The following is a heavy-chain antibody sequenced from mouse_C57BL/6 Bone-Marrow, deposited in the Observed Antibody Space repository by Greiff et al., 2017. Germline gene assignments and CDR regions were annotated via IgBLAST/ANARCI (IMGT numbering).Heavy chain of an antibody. CDR1: GFNIKDDY. V-gene: IGHV14-4*01. J-gene: IGHJ4*01. Sequence: EVQLQQPGAELVRPGASVKLSCTASGFNIKDDYLNWVKQRPEQGLEWIGWIDPENGDTEYASKFQGKATITADTSSNTAYLQLSSLTSVDTAVDYCTTDAMDYWGQGTSVTVSS. CDR3: TTDAMDY. CDR2: IDPENGDT.